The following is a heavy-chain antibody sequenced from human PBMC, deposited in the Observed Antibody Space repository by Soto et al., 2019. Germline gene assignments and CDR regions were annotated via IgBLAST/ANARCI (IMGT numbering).Heavy chain of an antibody. J-gene: IGHJ4*02. V-gene: IGHV5-51*01. CDR3: ARRDSTGFYYFDD. CDR2: IYPGDSDT. CDR1: GYSFTSYW. Sequence: GESLKISCEVSGYSFTSYWIGWVRQMPGKGLEWMGIIYPGDSDTRYTPSLQGQVTISVDKSISTAYLQWSSLKASDFAMYYCARRDSTGFYYFDDWGQGTLVTVSS. D-gene: IGHD3-22*01.